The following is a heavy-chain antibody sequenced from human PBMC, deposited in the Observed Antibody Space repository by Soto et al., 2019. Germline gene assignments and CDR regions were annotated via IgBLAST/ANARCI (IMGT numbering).Heavy chain of an antibody. CDR1: GGSISSYY. J-gene: IGHJ6*03. Sequence: SETLSLTCTVSGGSISSYYWSWIRQPPGKGLEWIGYIYYSGSTNYNPSLKSRVTISVDTSKNQFSLKLSSVTAADTAVYYCARDHRGSSDGFISLYMDVWGKGTTVTVSS. CDR3: ARDHRGSSDGFISLYMDV. D-gene: IGHD5-18*01. CDR2: IYYSGST. V-gene: IGHV4-59*01.